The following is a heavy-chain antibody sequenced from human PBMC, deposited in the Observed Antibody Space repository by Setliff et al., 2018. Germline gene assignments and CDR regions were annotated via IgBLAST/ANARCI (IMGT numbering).Heavy chain of an antibody. D-gene: IGHD5-18*01. Sequence: PSETLSLTCTVSGGSISSHYWSWIRQHPGKGLEWIGRIYYSGNNYYNASLKSRLTISVDTSKNQFSLELRSVTAADTAVYYCARLPPLHTPMALTFDYWGQGILVTVSS. CDR1: GGSISSHY. CDR3: ARLPPLHTPMALTFDY. J-gene: IGHJ4*02. CDR2: IYYSGNN. V-gene: IGHV4-59*05.